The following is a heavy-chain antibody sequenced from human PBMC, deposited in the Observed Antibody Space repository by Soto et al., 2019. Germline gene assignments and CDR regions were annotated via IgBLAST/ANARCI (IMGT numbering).Heavy chain of an antibody. J-gene: IGHJ3*02. V-gene: IGHV3-23*01. D-gene: IGHD1-26*01. CDR3: AKPLPSRKNHRLWADAFQI. CDR1: GFTFSSYA. Sequence: EVQLLESGGGLVQPGGSLRLSCAASGFTFSSYAMSWVRQAPGKGLEWVSVVTGRSTTTYYADSVKCRFTISRDNSKNPLFLHMNSLGAEDTTVYYCAKPLPSRKNHRLWADAFQIWGQGTMLTVSS. CDR2: VTGRSTTT.